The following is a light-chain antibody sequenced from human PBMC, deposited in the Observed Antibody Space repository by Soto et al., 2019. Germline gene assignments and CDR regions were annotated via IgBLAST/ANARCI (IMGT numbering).Light chain of an antibody. CDR2: DDR. CDR1: NIGTKS. V-gene: IGLV3-21*02. J-gene: IGLJ1*01. Sequence: SYALTQPPSVSVSPGQTASITCGGDNIGTKSVHWYQQRPGQAPVLVVYDDRDRPSGIPERFSGSNSGNTATQTISRVEAGDEADYYCQVWERISDHKLAFGDGTKAPS. CDR3: QVWERISDHKLA.